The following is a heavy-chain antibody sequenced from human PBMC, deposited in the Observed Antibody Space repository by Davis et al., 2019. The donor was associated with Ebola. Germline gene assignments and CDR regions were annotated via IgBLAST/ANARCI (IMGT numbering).Heavy chain of an antibody. J-gene: IGHJ5*02. CDR2: IYHSGST. V-gene: IGHV4-4*02. Sequence: GSLRLSCAVSGDSISSRNWWRCVRQFPGKGLEWIGEIYHSGSTNYNPSLKSRVTISLDKSKNQFSLKLTSVTAADTAVYYCARRDCISGSCYDGWFEPWGQGILVTVSS. D-gene: IGHD2-15*01. CDR1: GDSISSRNW. CDR3: ARRDCISGSCYDGWFEP.